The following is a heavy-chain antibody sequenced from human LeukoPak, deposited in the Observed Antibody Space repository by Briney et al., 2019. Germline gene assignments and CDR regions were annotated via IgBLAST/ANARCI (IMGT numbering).Heavy chain of an antibody. CDR3: AKDPAYSSGWYGWFDP. J-gene: IGHJ5*02. D-gene: IGHD6-19*01. V-gene: IGHV3-33*06. Sequence: QPGRSLRLSWEASGFTFSSYGMHWVRQAPGKGLEWVAVIWYDGSNKYYADPVKGRFTISRDNSKNTLYLQMNSLRAEDTAVYYCAKDPAYSSGWYGWFDPWGQGTLVTVSS. CDR2: IWYDGSNK. CDR1: GFTFSSYG.